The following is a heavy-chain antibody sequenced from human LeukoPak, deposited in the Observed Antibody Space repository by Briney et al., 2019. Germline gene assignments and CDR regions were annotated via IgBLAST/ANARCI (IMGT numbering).Heavy chain of an antibody. V-gene: IGHV3-23*01. CDR1: GFTFSSYA. J-gene: IGHJ1*01. CDR3: AKNPPGGYFQD. CDR2: IGTSDDT. Sequence: GGSLRLSCAASGFTFSSYAMNWVRQAPGKGLEWVSVIGTSDDTYYADSVKGRFTISRDNSKNTLSLQMNSLRAEDTALYYGAKNPPGGYFQDWGQGTLVTVSS. D-gene: IGHD2-15*01.